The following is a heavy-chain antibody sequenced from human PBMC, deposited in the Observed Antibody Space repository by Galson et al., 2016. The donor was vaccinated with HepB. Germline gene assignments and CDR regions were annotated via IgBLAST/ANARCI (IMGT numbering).Heavy chain of an antibody. V-gene: IGHV1-69*13. Sequence: SVKVSCKASGGTFSNYAISWVRQAPGQELEWMGGIIPIFGTANYAQKFQGRVTITADESTSTAYMELSGLRSEDTAVYYCARGGRTVTAYWYFDLWGRGTLVTVSS. J-gene: IGHJ2*01. CDR1: GGTFSNYA. CDR2: IIPIFGTA. D-gene: IGHD4-11*01. CDR3: ARGGRTVTAYWYFDL.